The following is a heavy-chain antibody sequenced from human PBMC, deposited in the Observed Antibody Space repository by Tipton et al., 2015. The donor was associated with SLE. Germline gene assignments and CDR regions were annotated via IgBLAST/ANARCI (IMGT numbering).Heavy chain of an antibody. J-gene: IGHJ3*02. CDR3: ARETTSGAFDI. V-gene: IGHV3-7*01. Sequence: SLRLSCSASAFIITSYWMTWVRQAPGKGLEWLANIKEDGSDKNYVDSVKGRLTVSRDNAKNALYLQMSSLTAEDTAMYFCARETTSGAFDIWGQGTLVTVSS. D-gene: IGHD4-11*01. CDR1: AFIITSYW. CDR2: IKEDGSDK.